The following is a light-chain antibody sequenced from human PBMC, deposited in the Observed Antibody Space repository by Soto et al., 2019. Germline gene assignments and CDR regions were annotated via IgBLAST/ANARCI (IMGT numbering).Light chain of an antibody. CDR3: TSWTTSITMI. V-gene: IGLV2-14*03. J-gene: IGLJ2*01. CDR1: RSDIGAYNF. CDR2: DVN. Sequence: QSVLTQPASVSGSPGQSITISCTGTRSDIGAYNFVSWYQQHPGGVPKLILYDVNVRPSGVSNRFSGSKSGNTASLTISGLQAEDEADYYCTSWTTSITMIFGGGTKVTVL.